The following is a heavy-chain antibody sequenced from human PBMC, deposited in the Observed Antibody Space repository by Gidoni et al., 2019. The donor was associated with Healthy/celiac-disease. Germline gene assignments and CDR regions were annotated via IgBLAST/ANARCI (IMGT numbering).Heavy chain of an antibody. CDR3: ARDRGGGYSYGYGDYYYYYGMDV. Sequence: QVQLVQSGAEVKKPGSSVKVSCKPSGGTFSRSAISWVRQAPGQGLEWMGGIIPIFGTANYAQKFQGRVTITADESTSTAYMELSSLRSEDTAVYYCARDRGGGYSYGYGDYYYYYGMDVWGQGTTVTVSS. CDR1: GGTFSRSA. J-gene: IGHJ6*02. D-gene: IGHD5-18*01. CDR2: IIPIFGTA. V-gene: IGHV1-69*01.